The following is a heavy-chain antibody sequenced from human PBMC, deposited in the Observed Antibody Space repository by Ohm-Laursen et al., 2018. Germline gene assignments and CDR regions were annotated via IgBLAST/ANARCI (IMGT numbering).Heavy chain of an antibody. J-gene: IGHJ6*02. CDR1: GYTFTSYG. D-gene: IGHD6-19*01. CDR2: ISAHTGNT. V-gene: IGHV1-18*01. CDR3: TRVSGITVAGRDYYNGMDV. Sequence: ATVKISCKVSGYTFTSYGISWVRQAPGQGLEWMGWISAHTGNTKYAQKLQGRVTLTTDTSTRTAYMELRSLRSDDTAVYYCTRVSGITVAGRDYYNGMDVWGQGTTVTVSS.